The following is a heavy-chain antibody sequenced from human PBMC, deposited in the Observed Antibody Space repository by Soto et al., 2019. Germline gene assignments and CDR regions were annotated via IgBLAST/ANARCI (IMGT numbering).Heavy chain of an antibody. CDR1: GFTFSSYG. CDR2: ISYDGSNK. V-gene: IGHV3-30*18. J-gene: IGHJ4*02. D-gene: IGHD3-10*02. CDR3: AKDFSRVHGFHFDY. Sequence: QVQLVESGGGVFEPGRSLRLSCAASGFTFSSYGMHWVRQAPGKGLAWVAVISYDGSNKYYADSVKGRFTISRDNSKNTLYLQMNSLRAEDMAVYYCAKDFSRVHGFHFDYWGQGTLVTVSS.